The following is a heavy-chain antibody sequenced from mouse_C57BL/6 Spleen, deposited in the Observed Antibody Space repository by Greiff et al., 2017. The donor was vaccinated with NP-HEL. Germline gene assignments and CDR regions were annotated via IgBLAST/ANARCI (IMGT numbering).Heavy chain of an antibody. CDR1: GYSITSGYY. V-gene: IGHV3-6*01. CDR3: ASPDYYGSSYGYFDV. Sequence: EVKLVESGPGLVKPSQSLSLTCSVTGYSITSGYYWNWIRQFPGNKLEWMGYISYDGSNNYNPSLKNRISITRDTSKNQFFLKLNSVTTEDTATYYCASPDYYGSSYGYFDVWGTGTTVTVSS. D-gene: IGHD1-1*01. J-gene: IGHJ1*03. CDR2: ISYDGSN.